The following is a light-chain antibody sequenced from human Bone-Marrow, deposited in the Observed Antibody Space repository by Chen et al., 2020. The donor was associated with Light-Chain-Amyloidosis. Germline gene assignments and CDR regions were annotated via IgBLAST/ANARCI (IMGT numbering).Light chain of an antibody. V-gene: IGLV3-21*02. CDR1: NIGSTS. CDR2: DDS. J-gene: IGLJ3*02. Sequence: SSFLTQPSSVSVAPGPTATIACGGNNIGSTSVHWYQQTPGQAPLLVVYDDSDRPSGIPERLSGSNAGNTATLTISRVEAGDEADYYCQVWDSSSDRPVFGGGTKLTVL. CDR3: QVWDSSSDRPV.